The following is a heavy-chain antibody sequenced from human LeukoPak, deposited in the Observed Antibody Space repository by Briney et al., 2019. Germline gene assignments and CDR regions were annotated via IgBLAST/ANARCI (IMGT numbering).Heavy chain of an antibody. J-gene: IGHJ5*02. CDR1: GFTVSSNY. Sequence: GSLILSCAVSGFTVSSNYMTWVRQAPGKGLEWVSHIYGGTYTYYSDSVRGRFTIARDNSKNTLYLQMNSLRAEDTAVYYCARGEDYGDYGWFDPWGQGNLVTVSS. CDR2: IYGGTYT. CDR3: ARGEDYGDYGWFDP. V-gene: IGHV3-66*01. D-gene: IGHD4-17*01.